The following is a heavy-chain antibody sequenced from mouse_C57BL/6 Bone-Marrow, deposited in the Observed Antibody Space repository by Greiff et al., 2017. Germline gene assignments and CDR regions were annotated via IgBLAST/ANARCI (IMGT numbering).Heavy chain of an antibody. V-gene: IGHV5-6*01. Sequence: EVQLVESGGDLVKPGGSLKLSCAASGFTFSSYGMSWVRQTPDKRLEWVATISSGGSYTYYPDSVKGRFTISRDNAKNTLYLQMISLNAEDTAMYYCARHGAPSSMDYWGQGTSVTVSS. CDR2: ISSGGSYT. CDR1: GFTFSSYG. J-gene: IGHJ4*01. CDR3: ARHGAPSSMDY.